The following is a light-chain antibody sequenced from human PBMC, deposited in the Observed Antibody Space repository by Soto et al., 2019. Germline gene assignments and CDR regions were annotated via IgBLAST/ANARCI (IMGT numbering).Light chain of an antibody. Sequence: EIVLTQSPATLSLSPGERATLSCRASQSVNSYLAWYQQKPGQAPRLLIYDVSNRATGIPARFSGSGSGTDFTLTISSLEPEDFATYYCQQRTNWPPWTFGQGTKVEIK. CDR3: QQRTNWPPWT. J-gene: IGKJ1*01. CDR2: DVS. V-gene: IGKV3-11*01. CDR1: QSVNSY.